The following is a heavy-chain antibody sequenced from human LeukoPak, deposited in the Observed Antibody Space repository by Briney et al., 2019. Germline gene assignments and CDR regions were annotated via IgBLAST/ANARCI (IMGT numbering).Heavy chain of an antibody. Sequence: GGSLRLSCAASGFTFSSYGMHWVRQAPGEGLEWVAVIWYDGSNKYYADSVKGRFTISRDNSKNTLYLQMNSLRAEDTAVYYCARDLGVETMTTTPLDYWGQGTLVTVSS. J-gene: IGHJ4*02. D-gene: IGHD2-21*02. V-gene: IGHV3-33*01. CDR2: IWYDGSNK. CDR1: GFTFSSYG. CDR3: ARDLGVETMTTTPLDY.